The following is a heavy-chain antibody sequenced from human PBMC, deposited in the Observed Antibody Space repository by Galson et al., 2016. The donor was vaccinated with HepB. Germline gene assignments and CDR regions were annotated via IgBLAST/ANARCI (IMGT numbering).Heavy chain of an antibody. J-gene: IGHJ4*02. CDR3: ARGRGGSSGY. Sequence: SETLSLTCAVYGGSFGGFYWSWIRQPPGKGLEWIGEMTHIGGTNYNPSLKSRVSISVDTSKNQFSLKLTSVTAADTAVYYCARGRGGSSGYWGQGTLVSVSS. D-gene: IGHD1-26*01. V-gene: IGHV4-34*01. CDR1: GGSFGGFY. CDR2: MTHIGGT.